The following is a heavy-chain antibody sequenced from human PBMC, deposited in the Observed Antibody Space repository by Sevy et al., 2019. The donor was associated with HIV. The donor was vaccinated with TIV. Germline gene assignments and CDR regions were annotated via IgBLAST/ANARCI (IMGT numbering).Heavy chain of an antibody. J-gene: IGHJ4*02. D-gene: IGHD3-22*01. CDR3: ARGTGDSSGYYYFDY. CDR1: GGSFSGYY. V-gene: IGHV4-34*01. Sequence: SETLSLTCAVYGGSFSGYYWSWIRQPPGKGLEWIGEINHSGSTNYNPSLKSRVTISVDTSKNQFYLKLSSVTAADTAVYYCARGTGDSSGYYYFDYWGQGTLVTVSS. CDR2: INHSGST.